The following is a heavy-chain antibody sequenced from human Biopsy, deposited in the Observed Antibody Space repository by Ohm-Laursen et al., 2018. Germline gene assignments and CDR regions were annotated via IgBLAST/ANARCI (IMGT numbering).Heavy chain of an antibody. D-gene: IGHD2-2*01. V-gene: IGHV1-69*11. J-gene: IGHJ4*02. Sequence: SSAKVSCKAPTGTFNRYGIIWVRQAPGQGLEWMGRIIPILRTTAYAQTFLGRVTITADSPTSTVDMELTSLTSDDTAVYFCAREAIGYQLPCDDWGQGTLVTVSS. CDR2: IIPILRTT. CDR1: TGTFNRYG. CDR3: AREAIGYQLPCDD.